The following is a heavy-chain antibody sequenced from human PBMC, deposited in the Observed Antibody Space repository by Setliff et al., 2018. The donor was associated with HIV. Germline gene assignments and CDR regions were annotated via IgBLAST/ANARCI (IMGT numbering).Heavy chain of an antibody. CDR3: EAATVGETGYYGIDV. J-gene: IGHJ6*02. Sequence: SQTLSLTCAVSGDSVTSRNWWSWVRQAPEKGLDWIGEIYHNGITNYNPSLKSRLIMSLDKSKNEISLKLNSVTAADTAVYYCEAATVGETGYYGIDVWGPGTTVTVSS. D-gene: IGHD1-26*01. V-gene: IGHV4-4*02. CDR2: IYHNGIT. CDR1: GDSVTSRNW.